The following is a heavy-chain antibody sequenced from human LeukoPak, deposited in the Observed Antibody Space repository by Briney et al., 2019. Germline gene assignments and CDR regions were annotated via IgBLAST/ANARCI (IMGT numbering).Heavy chain of an antibody. J-gene: IGHJ4*02. V-gene: IGHV3-7*01. CDR3: ATSRFYLES. CDR1: GFTFSSYW. CDR2: IKPDGSEI. Sequence: PGGSLRLSCAASGFTFSSYWTSWVRQAPEKGLEWVAKIKPDGSEIYHVDSVQGRFTISRDNAKNSLYLQMNSLRAEDTAVYYCATSRFYLESWGQGTLVTVSS.